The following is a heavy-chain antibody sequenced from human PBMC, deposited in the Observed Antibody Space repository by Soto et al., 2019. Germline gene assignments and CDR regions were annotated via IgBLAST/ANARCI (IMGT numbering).Heavy chain of an antibody. CDR2: IWYDGSNK. Sequence: PGGSLRLSCVASGFTFSSYGMHWVRQAPGRGLEWVAVIWYDGSNKYYADSVKGRFTISRDNFKNTLYLHMNSLRAEDTAVYYCARGLFCSGGNCYSQGGVFDYWGQGTLVTVSS. J-gene: IGHJ4*02. V-gene: IGHV3-33*01. CDR1: GFTFSSYG. D-gene: IGHD2-15*01. CDR3: ARGLFCSGGNCYSQGGVFDY.